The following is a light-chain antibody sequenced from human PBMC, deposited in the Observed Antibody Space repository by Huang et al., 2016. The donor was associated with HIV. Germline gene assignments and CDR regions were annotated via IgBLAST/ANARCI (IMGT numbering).Light chain of an antibody. CDR1: QGISKS. CDR3: QQYQSVPWT. Sequence: DIQMTQSPSSLSASVGDRVTIICRAGQGISKSLAWYQQKPGKAPKLLLYATSKWESGVPPRSSGRGSGTNYTLTISTLRPENLATYYCQQYQSVPWTFGQGTKVAI. V-gene: IGKV1-NL1*01. CDR2: ATS. J-gene: IGKJ1*01.